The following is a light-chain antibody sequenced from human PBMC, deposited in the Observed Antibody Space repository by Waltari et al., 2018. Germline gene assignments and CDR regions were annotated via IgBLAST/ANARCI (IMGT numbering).Light chain of an antibody. CDR1: QRVSNY. J-gene: IGKJ3*01. CDR2: ETS. CDR3: QLLVNWPLFT. Sequence: EIVLTQSPATLSVSPGERATLSCRASQRVSNYLAWYQQKPGQAPRLLIYETSNRASGIPARFSGSGSGTDFTLPISSLEPEDFAVYYCQLLVNWPLFTFGPGTKVDIK. V-gene: IGKV3-11*01.